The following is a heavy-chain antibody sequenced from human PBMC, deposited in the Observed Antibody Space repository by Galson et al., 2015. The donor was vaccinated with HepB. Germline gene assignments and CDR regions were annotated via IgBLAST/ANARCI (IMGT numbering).Heavy chain of an antibody. Sequence: SLRLSCAASGFTFSSYGMHWVRQAPGKGLEWVAVMSYDGSNKYYADSVKGRFTISRDNSKNTLYLQMNSLRAEDTAVYYCAKDRGGYYGSGSYPHFDYWGQGTLVTVSS. D-gene: IGHD3-10*01. V-gene: IGHV3-30*18. CDR3: AKDRGGYYGSGSYPHFDY. CDR2: MSYDGSNK. J-gene: IGHJ4*02. CDR1: GFTFSSYG.